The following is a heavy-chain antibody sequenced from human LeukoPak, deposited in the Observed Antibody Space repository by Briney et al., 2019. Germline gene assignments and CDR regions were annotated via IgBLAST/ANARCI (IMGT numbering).Heavy chain of an antibody. CDR1: GGTFSSYA. D-gene: IGHD3-22*01. Sequence: ASVKVCCKASGGTFSSYAISWVRQAPGQGLEWMGRIIPIFGTANYAQKFQGRVTTTTDESTSTAYMELSSLRSEDTAVYYCARGPPGYYYDSSGYLGYWGQGTLVTVSS. CDR3: ARGPPGYYYDSSGYLGY. CDR2: IIPIFGTA. V-gene: IGHV1-69*05. J-gene: IGHJ4*02.